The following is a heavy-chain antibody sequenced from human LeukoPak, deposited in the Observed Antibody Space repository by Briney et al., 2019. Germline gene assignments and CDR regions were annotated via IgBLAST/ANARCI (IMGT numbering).Heavy chain of an antibody. CDR3: ARGSAPTLYYYYYYGMDV. J-gene: IGHJ6*02. CDR2: IYHRGST. Sequence: SQTLSLTCAVSGGSISSGAYSWSWIRQPPGKGLEWIGYIYHRGSTYYNPSLKSRVTISVDRSKNQFSLKLSSVTAADTAVYYCARGSAPTLYYYYYYGMDVWGQGTTVTVSS. V-gene: IGHV4-30-2*01. CDR1: GGSISSGAYS.